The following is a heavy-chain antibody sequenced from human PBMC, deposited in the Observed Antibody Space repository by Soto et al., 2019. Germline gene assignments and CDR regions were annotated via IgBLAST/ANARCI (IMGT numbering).Heavy chain of an antibody. V-gene: IGHV3-33*01. D-gene: IGHD3-3*01. Sequence: GGSLRLSCAASGFTFSSYGMHWVRQAPGKGLEWVAVIWYDGSNKYYADSVKGRFTISRDNSKNRLYLQMNSLRAEDTAVYYCARDLARSGYPSYYYYGMDVWGQGTTVTVSS. J-gene: IGHJ6*02. CDR1: GFTFSSYG. CDR2: IWYDGSNK. CDR3: ARDLARSGYPSYYYYGMDV.